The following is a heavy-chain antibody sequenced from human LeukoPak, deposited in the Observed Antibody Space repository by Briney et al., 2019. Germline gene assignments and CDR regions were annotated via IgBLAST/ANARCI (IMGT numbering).Heavy chain of an antibody. Sequence: SETLSLTCTVSGGSISSSSYYWGWIRQPPGKGLEWIGSIYYSGSTYYNPSLKSRVTISVDTSKNQFSLKLRSVTAADTAVYYCARDQLSGEFDYWGQGTLVTVSS. J-gene: IGHJ4*02. CDR3: ARDQLSGEFDY. D-gene: IGHD1-26*01. CDR2: IYYSGST. V-gene: IGHV4-39*07. CDR1: GGSISSSSYY.